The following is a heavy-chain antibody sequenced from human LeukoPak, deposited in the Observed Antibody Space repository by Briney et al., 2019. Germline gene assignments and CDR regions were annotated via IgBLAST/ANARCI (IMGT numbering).Heavy chain of an antibody. CDR2: IMPFFDKA. V-gene: IGHV1-69*04. CDR3: AREVLERHLRGGYHYMDV. CDR1: EGTFSSFG. J-gene: IGHJ6*03. Sequence: GSSVGVSGNISEGTFSSFGISWGRQAPGQGREWMGRIMPFFDKANYGQKFQGRVPITADRSTRTAYMELTRLKSEDTAVYYCAREVLERHLRGGYHYMDVWGKGTTVTVSS. D-gene: IGHD1-1*01.